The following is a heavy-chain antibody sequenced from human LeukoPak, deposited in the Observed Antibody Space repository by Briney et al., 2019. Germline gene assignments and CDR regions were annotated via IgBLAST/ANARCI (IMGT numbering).Heavy chain of an antibody. D-gene: IGHD3-3*01. CDR3: ATLTIFGVVRDY. Sequence: ASVKVSCKVSGYTLTELSMHWVRQAPGKGLEWMGGFDPEDGETIYTQKFQGRVTMTEDTSTDTAYMELSSLRSEDTAVYYCATLTIFGVVRDYWGQGTLVTVSS. V-gene: IGHV1-24*01. CDR2: FDPEDGET. J-gene: IGHJ4*02. CDR1: GYTLTELS.